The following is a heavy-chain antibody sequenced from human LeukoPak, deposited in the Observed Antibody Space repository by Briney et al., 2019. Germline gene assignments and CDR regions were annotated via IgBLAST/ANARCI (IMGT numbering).Heavy chain of an antibody. Sequence: GGSLRLSCAASGFTFSSYSMNWVRQAPGKGLEWVSSISSSSSYIYYADSVKGRFTISRDNAKNSLYLQMNSLRAEDTAVYYCARDGKSFTYYYYHYMDVWGKGTTVTASS. D-gene: IGHD1-1*01. CDR3: ARDGKSFTYYYYHYMDV. V-gene: IGHV3-21*01. CDR1: GFTFSSYS. J-gene: IGHJ6*03. CDR2: ISSSSSYI.